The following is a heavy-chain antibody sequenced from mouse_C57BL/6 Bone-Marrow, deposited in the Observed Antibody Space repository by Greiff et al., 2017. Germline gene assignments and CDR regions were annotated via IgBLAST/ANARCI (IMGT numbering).Heavy chain of an antibody. CDR3: ARPYYGSSYGYFDV. J-gene: IGHJ1*03. D-gene: IGHD1-1*01. Sequence: EVHLVESGGGLVKPGGSLKLSCAASGFTFSSYTMSWVRQTPEKRLEWVATISGGGGNTYYPDSVKGRFTISRYNAKNTLYLQMSNLRSEDTALYYCARPYYGSSYGYFDVWGTGTTVTVSS. CDR2: ISGGGGNT. CDR1: GFTFSSYT. V-gene: IGHV5-9*01.